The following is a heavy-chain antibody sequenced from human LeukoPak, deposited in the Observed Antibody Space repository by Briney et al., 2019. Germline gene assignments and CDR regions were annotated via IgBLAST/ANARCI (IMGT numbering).Heavy chain of an antibody. CDR3: ALRTYYDFWSGYPNQDY. J-gene: IGHJ4*02. Sequence: SETLSLTCTVSGGSISSSSYYWGWIRQPPGKGLEWIGSIYYSGGTYYNPSLKSRVTISVDTSKDQFSLKLSSVTAADTAVYYCALRTYYDFWSGYPNQDYWGQGTLVTVSS. D-gene: IGHD3-3*01. CDR1: GGSISSSSYY. V-gene: IGHV4-39*07. CDR2: IYYSGGT.